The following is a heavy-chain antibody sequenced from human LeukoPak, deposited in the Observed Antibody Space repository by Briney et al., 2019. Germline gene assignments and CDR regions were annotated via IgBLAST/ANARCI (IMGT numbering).Heavy chain of an antibody. CDR2: MNPNSGNT. Sequence: ASVKVSCKASGYTFTSYDINWVRQATGQGLEWMGWMNPNSGNTGYAQKFQGRVTMTRDTSISTAYMELSRLRSDDTAVYYCARADSSSSPAFDIWGQGTMVTVSS. D-gene: IGHD6-6*01. J-gene: IGHJ3*02. CDR3: ARADSSSSPAFDI. V-gene: IGHV1-8*02. CDR1: GYTFTSYD.